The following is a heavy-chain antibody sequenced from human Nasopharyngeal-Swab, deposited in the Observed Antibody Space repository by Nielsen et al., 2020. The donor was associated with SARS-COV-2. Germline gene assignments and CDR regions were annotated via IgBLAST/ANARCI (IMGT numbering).Heavy chain of an antibody. CDR2: IYHTGGT. J-gene: IGHJ3*01. V-gene: IGHV4-4*02. CDR3: AKELHSTHAFDF. CDR1: GGSITSSNY. Sequence: SETLSLTCVVSGGSITSSNYWSWVRQSPGKGLEWIAEIYHTGGTYLNPSLSSRVTISVDKSNNQFSLKLSSVTAADMAVYFCAKELHSTHAFDFWGQGTMVTVSS.